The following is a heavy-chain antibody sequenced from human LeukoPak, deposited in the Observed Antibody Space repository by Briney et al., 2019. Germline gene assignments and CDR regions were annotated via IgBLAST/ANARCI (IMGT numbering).Heavy chain of an antibody. CDR1: GFTFSSYA. CDR2: ISNSGGST. D-gene: IGHD2-15*01. V-gene: IGHV3-23*01. CDR3: AKRSCGGGSCNFDY. Sequence: PGGSLRLSCAASGFTFSSYAMSWVRQAPGKGLEWVSAISNSGGSTNYADSVKGRFTISRDNSKNTLYLQMNSLRAEDTAVYYCAKRSCGGGSCNFDYWGQGTLVTVSS. J-gene: IGHJ4*02.